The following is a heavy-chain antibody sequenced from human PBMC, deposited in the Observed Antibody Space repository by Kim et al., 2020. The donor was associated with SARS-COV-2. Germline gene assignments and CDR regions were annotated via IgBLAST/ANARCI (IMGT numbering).Heavy chain of an antibody. CDR2: ISNSDTTA. J-gene: IGHJ5*02. Sequence: GGSLRLSCAASGFTFSTYVMSWVRQAPGKGLEWVSTISNSDTTAYYADSVKGRFIISRDNSINTLYLQMNSLRAEDTAVYHCAKSGSGHCSGDSCYFNWFDPWGQGTLVTVSS. D-gene: IGHD2-15*01. V-gene: IGHV3-23*01. CDR3: AKSGSGHCSGDSCYFNWFDP. CDR1: GFTFSTYV.